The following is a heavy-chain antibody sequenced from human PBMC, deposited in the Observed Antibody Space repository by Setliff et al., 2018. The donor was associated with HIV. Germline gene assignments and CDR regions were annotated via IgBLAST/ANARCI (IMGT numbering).Heavy chain of an antibody. CDR1: GFTFGSYA. Sequence: GGSVRLSCAPSGFTFGSYAMSWVRQAPGKGLEWVSVISGSGDSTFYADSLKGRFTISRDNSKNTLYLQMNSLRAEDTAVYYCAKGCGGDLPYYYYMDVWGKGTTVTVSS. CDR2: ISGSGDST. V-gene: IGHV3-23*01. J-gene: IGHJ6*03. D-gene: IGHD2-21*02. CDR3: AKGCGGDLPYYYYMDV.